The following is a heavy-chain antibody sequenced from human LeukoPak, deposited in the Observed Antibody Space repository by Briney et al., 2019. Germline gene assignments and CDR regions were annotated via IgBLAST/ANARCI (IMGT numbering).Heavy chain of an antibody. CDR3: ARRVQKLVATSWFDP. Sequence: EASVKVSCKASGYTFDDEYIHWVRHAPGLGLEWMGWINPKNGDTNYAQRFQGKVTMTRDTSISTAYMELRRLRSDDSAVYYCARRVQKLVATSWFDPWGQGTLVTVSS. D-gene: IGHD5-12*01. CDR1: GYTFDDEY. CDR2: INPKNGDT. V-gene: IGHV1-2*02. J-gene: IGHJ5*02.